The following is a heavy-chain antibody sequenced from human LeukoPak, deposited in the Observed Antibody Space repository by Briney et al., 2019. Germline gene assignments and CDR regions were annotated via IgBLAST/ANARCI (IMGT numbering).Heavy chain of an antibody. D-gene: IGHD2-8*01. CDR2: IHHSGST. CDR3: TRRIVDYCTDGVCETFDI. Sequence: SETLSLTRTVSGGSIHDDYWSWFRQPPGQGLEWIGYIHHSGSTNYNPSLKSRVNIVIETSRTQFSLKVTSVTVADTAVYFCTRRIVDYCTDGVCETFDIWGHGTTVAVSS. V-gene: IGHV4-59*12. J-gene: IGHJ3*02. CDR1: GGSIHDDY.